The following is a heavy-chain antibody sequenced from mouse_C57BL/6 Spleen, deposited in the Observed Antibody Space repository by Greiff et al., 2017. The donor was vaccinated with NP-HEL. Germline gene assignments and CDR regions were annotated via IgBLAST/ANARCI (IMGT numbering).Heavy chain of an antibody. J-gene: IGHJ2*01. Sequence: VQLQQPGAELVKPGASVKLSCKASGYTFTSYWMHWVKQRPGQGLEWIGMIHPNSGSTNYNEKFKSKATLTVDKSSSTAYMQLSSLTSEDSAVYYCARSRELTGTDYWGQGTTLTVSS. D-gene: IGHD4-1*01. CDR2: IHPNSGST. CDR1: GYTFTSYW. V-gene: IGHV1-64*01. CDR3: ARSRELTGTDY.